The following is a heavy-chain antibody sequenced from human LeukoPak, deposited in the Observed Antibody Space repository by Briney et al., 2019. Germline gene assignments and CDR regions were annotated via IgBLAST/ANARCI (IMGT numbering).Heavy chain of an antibody. Sequence: ASVKVSCKASGYTFTGYYMHWVRQAPGQGLEWMGIINPSGGSTSYAQKFQGRVTMTRDTSTSTVYMELSSLRSEDTAVYYCARTLGSNVVPAASTSAFDIWGQGTMVTVSS. CDR2: INPSGGST. D-gene: IGHD2-2*01. V-gene: IGHV1-46*01. CDR3: ARTLGSNVVPAASTSAFDI. CDR1: GYTFTGYY. J-gene: IGHJ3*02.